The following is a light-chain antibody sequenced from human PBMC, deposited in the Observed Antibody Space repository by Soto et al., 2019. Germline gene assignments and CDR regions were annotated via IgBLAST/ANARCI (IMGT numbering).Light chain of an antibody. J-gene: IGLJ3*02. CDR2: RNN. V-gene: IGLV1-44*01. Sequence: QSVLTQPPSASGTPGQRVTISCSGSSSNFGSNPVNWYQQLPGTAPKLLIYRNNQRPSGVPDRFSGSKSGTSASLAISGLQSEDEADYYCAAWDDTLTGPVFGGGTKLTVL. CDR1: SSNFGSNP. CDR3: AAWDDTLTGPV.